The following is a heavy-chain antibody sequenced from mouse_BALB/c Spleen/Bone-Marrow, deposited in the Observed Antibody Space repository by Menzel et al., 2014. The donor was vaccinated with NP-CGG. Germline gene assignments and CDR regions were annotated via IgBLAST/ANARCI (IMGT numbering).Heavy chain of an antibody. Sequence: QVQLQQPGAELVRPGTPVKLSCKASGYTFXSYWMNWVKQRPGRGLEWIGRIDPSDSETHYNQKFKDKATLTVDKSSSTAYIQLSSLTSEDSAVYYCARWGAYFDYWGQGTTLTVSS. V-gene: IGHV1-61*01. CDR2: IDPSDSET. CDR3: ARWGAYFDY. CDR1: GYTFXSYW. J-gene: IGHJ2*01.